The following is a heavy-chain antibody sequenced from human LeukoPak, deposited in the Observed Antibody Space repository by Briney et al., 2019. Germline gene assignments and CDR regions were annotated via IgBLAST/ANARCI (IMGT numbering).Heavy chain of an antibody. V-gene: IGHV4-59*08. Sequence: SETLSLTCTVSGGSISTYYWSWIRQPPGKGLEWIGYIYYSGTTNYNPSLKSRVTISVDTSKNQFSLTLSSVTAADTAVYYCARRSPGYSYSIDSWGQGTLVTVSS. CDR1: GGSISTYY. CDR3: ARRSPGYSYSIDS. D-gene: IGHD5-18*01. J-gene: IGHJ4*02. CDR2: IYYSGTT.